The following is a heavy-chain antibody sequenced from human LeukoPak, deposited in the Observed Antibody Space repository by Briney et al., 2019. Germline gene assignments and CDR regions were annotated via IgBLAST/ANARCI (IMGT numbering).Heavy chain of an antibody. J-gene: IGHJ4*02. CDR2: IYKIGTT. Sequence: PSGTLSLTCTVFGDSVTGYFLNWVRQPPGKGLEWIGHIYKIGTTNYNPSLKSRLTISADTSKNQFSLPLRSVTAADTAVYYCVIGVGWQPDYWGQGALVTVSS. V-gene: IGHV4-59*02. CDR1: GDSVTGYF. CDR3: VIGVGWQPDY. D-gene: IGHD2-15*01.